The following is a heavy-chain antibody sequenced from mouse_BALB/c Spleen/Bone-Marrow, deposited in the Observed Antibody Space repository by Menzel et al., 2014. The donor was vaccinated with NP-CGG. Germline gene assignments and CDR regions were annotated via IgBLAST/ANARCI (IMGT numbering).Heavy chain of an antibody. V-gene: IGHV1-54*03. CDR1: GYAFTNYL. Sequence: QVQLQQPGAKLVRPGTSVKVSCKASGYAFTNYLIEWFKQRPGQGLEWIGVINPGSGGTNFNEKFRGKATLTADKSSSTAYMQFNSLTSDDSAVYFCAREGYYGLDYRGQGTTLTVSS. CDR3: AREGYYGLDY. D-gene: IGHD2-1*01. J-gene: IGHJ2*01. CDR2: INPGSGGT.